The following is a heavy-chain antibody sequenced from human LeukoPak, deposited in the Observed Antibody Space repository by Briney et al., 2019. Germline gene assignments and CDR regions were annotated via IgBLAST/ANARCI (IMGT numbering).Heavy chain of an antibody. CDR1: GGSVSTYY. J-gene: IGHJ4*02. Sequence: SETLSLTCTVSGGSVSTYYWSWIRQPPGKELEWIGYVSHSGNTNCNPSLKSRLTMSLDTSKNHFSLRLSSVNAADTAVYYCARDYCSSTSCLFDYWGQGTLVTVSS. V-gene: IGHV4-59*02. CDR3: ARDYCSSTSCLFDY. CDR2: VSHSGNT. D-gene: IGHD2-2*01.